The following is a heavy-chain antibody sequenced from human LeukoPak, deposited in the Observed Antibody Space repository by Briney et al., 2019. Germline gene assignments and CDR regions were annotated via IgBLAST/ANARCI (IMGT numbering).Heavy chain of an antibody. CDR1: GFTFSSYW. J-gene: IGHJ6*02. V-gene: IGHV3-74*01. CDR3: ARDCTNGVCYTYYYYYGMDV. D-gene: IGHD2-8*01. Sequence: GGSLRLSCAASGFTFSSYWMHWVRQAPGEGLVWVSRINTDGSSTSYADAVKGRFTISRDNAENTLYLQINSLRAEDTAVYYCARDCTNGVCYTYYYYYGMDVWGQGTTVTVSS. CDR2: INTDGSST.